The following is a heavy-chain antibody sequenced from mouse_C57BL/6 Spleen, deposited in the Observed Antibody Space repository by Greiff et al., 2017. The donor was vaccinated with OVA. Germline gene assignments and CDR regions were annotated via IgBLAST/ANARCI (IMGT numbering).Heavy chain of an antibody. CDR1: GYTFTSYW. V-gene: IGHV1-72*01. J-gene: IGHJ4*01. CDR3: ARGGWPYYDMDY. D-gene: IGHD1-1*02. Sequence: QVQLQQPGPELVKPGASVKLSCKASGYTFTSYWMHWVKQRPGRGLEWIGRIGPNSGGAKYNEKFKSKATLTVDKPSSPAYMQLSSLASEDAAVYYCARGGWPYYDMDYWGQGTSVTVSS. CDR2: IGPNSGGA.